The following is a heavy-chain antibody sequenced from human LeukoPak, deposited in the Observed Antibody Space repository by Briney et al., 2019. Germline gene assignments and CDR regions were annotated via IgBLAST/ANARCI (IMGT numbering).Heavy chain of an antibody. Sequence: ASVKVSCKASGGTFSSYAISWVRQAPGQGLEWMGRIIPIFGTANYAQKFQGRVTITTDESTSTAYMELSSLRSEDTAVYYCANGSLYPGNDAFDIWGQGTMVTVSS. CDR3: ANGSLYPGNDAFDI. J-gene: IGHJ3*02. CDR2: IIPIFGTA. D-gene: IGHD1-14*01. V-gene: IGHV1-69*05. CDR1: GGTFSSYA.